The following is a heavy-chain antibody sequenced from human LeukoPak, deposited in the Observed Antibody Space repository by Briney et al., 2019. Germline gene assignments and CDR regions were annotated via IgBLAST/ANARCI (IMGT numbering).Heavy chain of an antibody. J-gene: IGHJ4*02. Sequence: SETLSLTCTVSGASISNSAYFWNWIRQHPGKGLEWIGNIYYSGSTYYNPSLKSRVTISVDTSKNQFSLKLSSVTAADTAVYYCAREAVAGTVGVGYYFDYWGQGTLVTVSP. CDR1: GASISNSAYF. D-gene: IGHD6-19*01. V-gene: IGHV4-31*03. CDR3: AREAVAGTVGVGYYFDY. CDR2: IYYSGST.